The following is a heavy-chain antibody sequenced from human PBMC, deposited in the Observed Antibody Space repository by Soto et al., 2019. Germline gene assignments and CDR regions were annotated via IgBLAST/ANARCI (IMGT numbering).Heavy chain of an antibody. V-gene: IGHV1-69*13. CDR2: IIPIFGTA. CDR1: GGTFSSYA. J-gene: IGHJ3*02. Sequence: GASVKVSCKASGGTFSSYAISWVRQAPGQGLEWMGGIIPIFGTANYAQKFQVSVTITADESTSTAYMELSSLISEDTAVYYCARETYDSSDIHAFDIWGQGTMVTVSS. D-gene: IGHD3-22*01. CDR3: ARETYDSSDIHAFDI.